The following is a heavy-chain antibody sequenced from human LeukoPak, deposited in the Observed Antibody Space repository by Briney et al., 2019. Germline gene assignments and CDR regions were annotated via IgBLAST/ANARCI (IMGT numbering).Heavy chain of an antibody. CDR2: PIFGTA. D-gene: IGHD3-22*01. Sequence: PIFGTANYAQKFQGRVTITADESTSTAYMELSSLRAEDTAVYYCARDVGTDYYDSSGYPDYWGQGTLVTVSS. CDR3: ARDVGTDYYDSSGYPDY. J-gene: IGHJ4*02. V-gene: IGHV1-69*01.